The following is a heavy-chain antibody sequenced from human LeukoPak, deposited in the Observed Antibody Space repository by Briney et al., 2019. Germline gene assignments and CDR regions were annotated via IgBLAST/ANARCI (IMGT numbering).Heavy chain of an antibody. CDR3: ARVLLWFGETYNYYFDY. CDR2: IYSGGST. V-gene: IGHV3-66*01. Sequence: GGSLRLSCAASGFTVSSNYMSWVRQAPGKGLEWVSVIYSGGSTYYADSVKGRFTISRDNSKNTLYLQMNSLRAEDTAVYYCARVLLWFGETYNYYFDYWGQGTLVTVSS. J-gene: IGHJ4*02. D-gene: IGHD3-10*01. CDR1: GFTVSSNY.